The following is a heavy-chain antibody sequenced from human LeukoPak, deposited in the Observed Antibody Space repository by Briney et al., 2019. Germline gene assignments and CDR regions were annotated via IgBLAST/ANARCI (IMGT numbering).Heavy chain of an antibody. Sequence: GGSLRLSCAVPGFTFSTYSMNWVRQAPGKGLEWVSYISSSSTIYYVDSVKGRFTISRDNAKNSLYLQMNSLRAEDTAVYYCARALGGYSSGFDYWGQGTLVTVSS. CDR2: ISSSSTI. CDR1: GFTFSTYS. V-gene: IGHV3-48*01. CDR3: ARALGGYSSGFDY. D-gene: IGHD5-18*01. J-gene: IGHJ4*02.